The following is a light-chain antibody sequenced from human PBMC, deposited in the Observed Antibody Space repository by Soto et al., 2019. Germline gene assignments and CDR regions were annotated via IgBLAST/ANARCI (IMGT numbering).Light chain of an antibody. Sequence: QSVLTQPPSASGTPGQRVTISCSGTSSNIGSNYVYWYQQLPGTAPKLLIYRNNQRPSGVPDRFSGSKSGNSASLAISGLRSEEEADYYCAAWDDSLGSVFGGGTKLTVL. J-gene: IGLJ2*01. CDR3: AAWDDSLGSV. V-gene: IGLV1-47*01. CDR2: RNN. CDR1: SSNIGSNY.